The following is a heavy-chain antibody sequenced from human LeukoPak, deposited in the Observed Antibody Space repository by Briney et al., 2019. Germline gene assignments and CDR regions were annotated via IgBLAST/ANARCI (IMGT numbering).Heavy chain of an antibody. D-gene: IGHD6-19*01. J-gene: IGHJ6*02. Sequence: GGSLRLSCAASGFTFSSYAMSWVRQAPGKGLEWVSAISGSGGSTYYADSVKGRFTISRDNSKNTLYLQMKSLRAEDTAVYYCAKVRGRSSGWYRVLFYGMDVWGQGTTVTVSS. CDR3: AKVRGRSSGWYRVLFYGMDV. CDR1: GFTFSSYA. V-gene: IGHV3-23*01. CDR2: ISGSGGST.